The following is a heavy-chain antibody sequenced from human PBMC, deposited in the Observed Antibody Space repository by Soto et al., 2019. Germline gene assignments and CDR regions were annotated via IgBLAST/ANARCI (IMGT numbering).Heavy chain of an antibody. CDR1: GHVFNNHW. CDR2: IFTRDSET. D-gene: IGHD3-10*01. Sequence: GESLKISWKAPGHVFNNHWIHWVRQTPGKGLEWMGLIFTRDSETKTSPSFQGHVSFSVDNSINTVYLQWTSLKTTDTGIYFCARGYFDSGHGYDLWGQGTLVTVSS. CDR3: ARGYFDSGHGYDL. J-gene: IGHJ5*02. V-gene: IGHV5-51*01.